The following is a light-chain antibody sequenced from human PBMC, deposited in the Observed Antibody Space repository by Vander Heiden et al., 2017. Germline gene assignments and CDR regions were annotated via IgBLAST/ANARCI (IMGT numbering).Light chain of an antibody. V-gene: IGLV3-21*02. CDR3: QVWDRDTDQWV. CDR1: EIRSKS. CDR2: DDS. Sequence: SYVLTQPPSVSVAPGQAATITCGGDEIRSKSVHWYQQKAGQAPVLVGSDDSDRPPGIPERFSGSNSGNTATLSISWVAVGDEADYYCQVWDRDTDQWVFGGGTKLTVL. J-gene: IGLJ3*02.